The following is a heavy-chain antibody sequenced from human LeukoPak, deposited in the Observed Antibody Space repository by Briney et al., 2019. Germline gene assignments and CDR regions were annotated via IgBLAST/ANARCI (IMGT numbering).Heavy chain of an antibody. Sequence: SQTLSLTCAVSGGSISSGGYSWSWIRQPPGKGLEWIGYIYHSGSTYYNPSLKSRVTISVDRSKNQFSLKLSSVTAADTAVYYCARVELLHVYFDYWGQGTLVTVSS. J-gene: IGHJ4*02. V-gene: IGHV4-30-2*01. CDR1: GGSISSGGYS. D-gene: IGHD1-26*01. CDR2: IYHSGST. CDR3: ARVELLHVYFDY.